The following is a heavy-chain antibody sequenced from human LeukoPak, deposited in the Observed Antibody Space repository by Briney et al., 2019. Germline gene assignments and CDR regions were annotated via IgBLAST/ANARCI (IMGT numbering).Heavy chain of an antibody. CDR1: GYSFTSYW. D-gene: IGHD3-10*01. J-gene: IGHJ4*02. Sequence: GESLQISCQGSGYSFTSYWIGWVRQMPGKGLEWMGIIYPGDSDTRYSLSFQGQVTISADKSISTAYLQWSSLKASDTAMYYCARHYYASGSYYNDYWGQGTLVTVSS. CDR3: ARHYYASGSYYNDY. V-gene: IGHV5-51*01. CDR2: IYPGDSDT.